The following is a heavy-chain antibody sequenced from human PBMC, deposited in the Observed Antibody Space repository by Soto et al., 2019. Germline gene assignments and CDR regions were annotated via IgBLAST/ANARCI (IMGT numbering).Heavy chain of an antibody. Sequence: GLSLRVSWGAAGGRFGTFGMDWVRQAPGKAPEWIAHISTTSFTIYYADSVKGRFTISRDNARNSLYLEMKSLRDEDTAVYYCARDRCFDGSCYSASDSWGQGILVPVSS. CDR2: ISTTSFTI. J-gene: IGHJ5*01. V-gene: IGHV3-48*02. CDR1: GGRFGTFG. CDR3: ARDRCFDGSCYSASDS. D-gene: IGHD2-15*01.